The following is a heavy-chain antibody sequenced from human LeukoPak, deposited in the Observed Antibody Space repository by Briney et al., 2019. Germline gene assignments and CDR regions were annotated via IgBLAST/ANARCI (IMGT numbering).Heavy chain of an antibody. CDR2: IYHSGST. Sequence: SETLSLTCAVSGGSISSGGYSWSWIRQPPGKGLEWIGYIYHSGSTYYNPSLKSRVTLSVDRSKNQFSLKLSSVTAADTAVYYCARDLRGRFDPWGQGTLVTVSS. J-gene: IGHJ5*02. D-gene: IGHD6-13*01. CDR3: ARDLRGRFDP. V-gene: IGHV4-30-2*01. CDR1: GGSISSGGYS.